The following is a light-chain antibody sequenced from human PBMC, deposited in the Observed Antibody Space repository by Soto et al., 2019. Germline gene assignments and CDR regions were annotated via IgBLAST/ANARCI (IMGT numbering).Light chain of an antibody. CDR3: QVWDSSNV. V-gene: IGLV3-9*01. Sequence: SYELTQPLSVSVALGQTARITCGGNNIGSKNVHWYQQKPGQAPVLVIYRDSNRPSGILERFSGSNSGNTATLTISRAQAGDEADYYCQVWDSSNVFGTGTKLTVL. J-gene: IGLJ1*01. CDR1: NIGSKN. CDR2: RDS.